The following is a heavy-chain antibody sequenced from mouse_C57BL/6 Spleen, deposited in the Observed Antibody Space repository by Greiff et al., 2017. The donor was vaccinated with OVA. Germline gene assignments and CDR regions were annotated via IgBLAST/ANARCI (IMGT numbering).Heavy chain of an antibody. V-gene: IGHV1-76*01. CDR2: IYPGSGNT. CDR3: ARQGYGSTSFDY. J-gene: IGHJ2*01. CDR1: GYTFTDYY. D-gene: IGHD1-1*01. Sequence: VKLMESGAELVRPGASVKLSCKASGYTFTDYYINWVKQRPGQGLEWIARIYPGSGNTYYNEKFKGKATLTAEKSSSTAYMQLSSLTSEDSAVYFCARQGYGSTSFDYWGQGATLTVSS.